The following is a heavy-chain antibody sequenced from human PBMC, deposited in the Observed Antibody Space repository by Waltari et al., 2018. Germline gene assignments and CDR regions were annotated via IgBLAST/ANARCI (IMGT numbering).Heavy chain of an antibody. J-gene: IGHJ5*02. Sequence: EVQLVESGGDLVQPGGSLRLSCAASGITFSSCWMHWVRQAPGTGLVWVSRINTDGSITIYADSVRGRFTISRDNAKNTLYLQMNSLRVDDSAVYYCTRRVAEGFDPWGQGTLVTVSS. V-gene: IGHV3-74*01. CDR3: TRRVAEGFDP. CDR1: GITFSSCW. D-gene: IGHD2-15*01. CDR2: INTDGSIT.